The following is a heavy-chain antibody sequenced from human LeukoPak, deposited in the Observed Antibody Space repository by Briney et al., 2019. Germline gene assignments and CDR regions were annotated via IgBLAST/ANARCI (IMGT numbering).Heavy chain of an antibody. CDR2: LSSSGSAF. J-gene: IGHJ4*02. CDR1: GVTFRSYE. Sequence: PGGSLRLSCEDSGVTFRSYEMNWVRQAPGKGLEWIAYLSSSGSAFSYADSVKGRFTIARDNAKNSVYLEMNSLRADDTAVYYCARSARLIKRVVEVTALDDWGQGTLVTVSS. CDR3: ARSARLIKRVVEVTALDD. V-gene: IGHV3-48*03. D-gene: IGHD3-3*01.